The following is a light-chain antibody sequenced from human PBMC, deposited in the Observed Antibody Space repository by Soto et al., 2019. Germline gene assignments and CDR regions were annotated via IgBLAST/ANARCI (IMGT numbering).Light chain of an antibody. V-gene: IGLV2-8*01. CDR3: SSYAGSNNYV. CDR2: EVS. CDR1: SSDVGGYNS. Sequence: QSALTQPPPASGSPGQSVTISCTGTSSDVGGYNSVSWYQHHPGKAPKLMIYEVSKRPSGVPDRFSGSKSANTASLTVSGLQAEDEADYYCSSYAGSNNYVFGTGTKLTVL. J-gene: IGLJ1*01.